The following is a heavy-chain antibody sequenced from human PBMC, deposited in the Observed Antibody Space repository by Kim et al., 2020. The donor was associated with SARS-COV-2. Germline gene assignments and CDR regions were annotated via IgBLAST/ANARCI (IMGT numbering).Heavy chain of an antibody. J-gene: IGHJ5*02. CDR1: GYSFTSYW. CDR2: IYPGNSDI. D-gene: IGHD6-19*01. Sequence: GESLKISCQASGYSFTSYWLGWARQMPGKGLEWMGIIYPGNSDIRYTPSFQGRVTISADTSISTAYLQWSSLQASDTATYYCARLGRAVPGAVQHLCAQGTLVTVSS. V-gene: IGHV5-51*01. CDR3: ARLGRAVPGAVQHL.